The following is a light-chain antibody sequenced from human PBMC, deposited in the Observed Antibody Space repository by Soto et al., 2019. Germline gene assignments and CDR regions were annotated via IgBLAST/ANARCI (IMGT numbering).Light chain of an antibody. CDR2: DAS. Sequence: DIRMTQSPSSLSASVGDRVTITFQASQDISNYLNWYQQKPGKAPKLLIYDASNLETGVPSRFSGSGSGTDFTFTISSLQPEDIATYYCQQYDNLPITSGQGTRLEIK. CDR3: QQYDNLPIT. CDR1: QDISNY. J-gene: IGKJ5*01. V-gene: IGKV1-33*01.